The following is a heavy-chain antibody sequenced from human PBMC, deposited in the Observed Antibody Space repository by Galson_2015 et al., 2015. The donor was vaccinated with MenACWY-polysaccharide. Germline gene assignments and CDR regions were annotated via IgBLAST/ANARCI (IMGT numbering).Heavy chain of an antibody. CDR1: GLKFRGSG. D-gene: IGHD3-10*02. CDR2: IQYDGSQK. V-gene: IGHV3-33*01. J-gene: IGHJ3*01. CDR3: AREGSRIVFHAFDV. Sequence: SLRLSCAASGLKFRGSGMHWVRQAPGKGLEWVAVIQYDGSQKQYIDSVKGRFTIPRDNSKNTLYLEMSSLRAEDTALYYCAREGSRIVFHAFDVWGQGTMVIVSS.